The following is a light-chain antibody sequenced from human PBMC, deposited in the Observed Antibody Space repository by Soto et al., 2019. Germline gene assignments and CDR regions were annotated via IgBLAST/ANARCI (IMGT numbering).Light chain of an antibody. V-gene: IGKV3-15*01. CDR2: GAS. J-gene: IGKJ1*01. Sequence: DIVLTQSPATLSVSPGERATLSCRASQTVGSYLAWYQQKPGQAPRLLIYGASTRATGIPARFSGSGSGTDFTLTISSLQSEDFAVYYCQQYDTWPPWTVGQGTKVDIK. CDR1: QTVGSY. CDR3: QQYDTWPPWT.